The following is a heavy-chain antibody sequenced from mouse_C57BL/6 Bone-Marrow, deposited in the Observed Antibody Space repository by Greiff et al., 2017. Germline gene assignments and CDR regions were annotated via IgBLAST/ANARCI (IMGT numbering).Heavy chain of an antibody. CDR2: IHPTSGST. V-gene: IGHV1-64*01. D-gene: IGHD1-1*01. Sequence: QVQLQQPGAELVKPGASVPLSCKASGYTFTSYWMHWVKQRPGPGLAWIGMIHPTSGSTNYNEKFKSKATLTVDKSSSTAYLPRSSLPSEDSAVYSWARVGGIQRRWDYWGRGTLVTVSA. CDR1: GYTFTSYW. CDR3: ARVGGIQRRWDY. J-gene: IGHJ3*01.